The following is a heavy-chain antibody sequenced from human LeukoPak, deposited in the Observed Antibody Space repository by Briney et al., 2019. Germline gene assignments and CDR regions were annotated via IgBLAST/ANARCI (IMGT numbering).Heavy chain of an antibody. J-gene: IGHJ5*02. V-gene: IGHV4-4*02. D-gene: IGHD3-10*01. Sequence: SGTLSLTCAVSGGSISSSNWWSWVRQPPGKGLEWIGEIYYSGSTYYNPSLKSRVTLSVDTSKNQFSLKLSSVTAADTAVYYCARHPLLWFGNWFDPWGQGTLVTVSS. CDR2: IYYSGST. CDR1: GGSISSSNW. CDR3: ARHPLLWFGNWFDP.